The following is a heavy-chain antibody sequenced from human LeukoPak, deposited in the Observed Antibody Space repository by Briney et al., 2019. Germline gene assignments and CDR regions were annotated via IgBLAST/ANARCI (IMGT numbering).Heavy chain of an antibody. CDR2: ISSSSSYI. CDR3: ASPIGRDDFDY. Sequence: GGSLRLSCAASGFTSSSYSMNWVRQAPGKGLEWVSSISSSSSYIYYADSVKGRFTISRDNAKNSLYLQMNSLRAEDTAVYYCASPIGRDDFDYWGQGTLVTVSS. CDR1: GFTSSSYS. D-gene: IGHD5-24*01. V-gene: IGHV3-21*01. J-gene: IGHJ4*02.